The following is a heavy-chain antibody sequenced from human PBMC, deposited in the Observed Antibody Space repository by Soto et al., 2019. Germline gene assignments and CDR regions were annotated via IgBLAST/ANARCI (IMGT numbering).Heavy chain of an antibody. Sequence: VQLMQSGAEVKKPGSSVKVSCKASGGTFSSHSINWVRQAPGQGLEWMGGVLSLFGTANNAHNFKGRVTITADQSPSTAYMELNSLRSDDTAVYYCAREVGYGDFSAALLDWGQGTLVTVSS. CDR2: VLSLFGTA. CDR3: AREVGYGDFSAALLD. CDR1: GGTFSSHS. V-gene: IGHV1-69*01. D-gene: IGHD4-17*01. J-gene: IGHJ4*02.